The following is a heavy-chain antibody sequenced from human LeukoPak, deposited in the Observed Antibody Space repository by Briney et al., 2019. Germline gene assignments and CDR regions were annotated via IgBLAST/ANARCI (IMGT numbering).Heavy chain of an antibody. V-gene: IGHV3-48*03. J-gene: IGHJ3*02. D-gene: IGHD4-11*01. CDR2: ISSSSTI. CDR1: GFTFSSYE. Sequence: GGSLRLSCAASGFTFSSYEMNWVRQAPGKGLEWVSYISSSSTIYYADSVKGRFTISRDNAKNSLYLQMNSLRAEDTAVYYCARGIGYSMGAFDIWGQGTMVTVSS. CDR3: ARGIGYSMGAFDI.